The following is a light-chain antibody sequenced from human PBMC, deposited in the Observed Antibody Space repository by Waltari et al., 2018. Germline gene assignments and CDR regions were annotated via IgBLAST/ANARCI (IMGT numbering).Light chain of an antibody. Sequence: EILLTQSPATLSVSPGERATLSCRASQSFSTNLAWYQQKPGQVPRLIIYAAPTRATGDAARFSGSGSGTEFTLTISSLQSEDFAVYYCQQYHHWPLTFGGGTEVEIK. CDR3: QQYHHWPLT. J-gene: IGKJ4*01. CDR1: QSFSTN. V-gene: IGKV3-15*01. CDR2: AAP.